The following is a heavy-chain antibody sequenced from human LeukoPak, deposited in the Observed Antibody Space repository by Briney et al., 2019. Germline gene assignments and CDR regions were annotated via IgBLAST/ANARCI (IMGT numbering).Heavy chain of an antibody. V-gene: IGHV1-8*01. J-gene: IGHJ6*02. CDR2: MNPNSGNT. D-gene: IGHD6-19*01. Sequence: ASVKVSCKASGYTFTSYDINWVRQATGQGLEWMGWMNPNSGNTGYAQKFQGRVTVTRNTSISTAYMELSSLRSEDTAVYYCARGQDSSGWYRWYYYYYGMDVWGQGTTVTVSS. CDR3: ARGQDSSGWYRWYYYYYGMDV. CDR1: GYTFTSYD.